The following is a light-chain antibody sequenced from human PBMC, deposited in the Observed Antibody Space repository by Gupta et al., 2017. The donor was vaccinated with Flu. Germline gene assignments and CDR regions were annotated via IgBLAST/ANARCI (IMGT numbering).Light chain of an antibody. Sequence: QTVVTQQPSVSVSPGATVTLSCRFISGPVSTSYYPSWYQQTPGQTPRPLIDSTNIRCSGVPDRFSGSSLGTKDDLTITGAQADDEADYFCVVLMAGGNCVFGGGTKLTVI. CDR3: VVLMAGGNCV. V-gene: IGLV8-61*01. J-gene: IGLJ3*02. CDR2: STN. CDR1: SGPVSTSYY.